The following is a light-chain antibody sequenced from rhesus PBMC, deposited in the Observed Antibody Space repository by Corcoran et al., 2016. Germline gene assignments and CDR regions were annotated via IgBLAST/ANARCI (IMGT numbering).Light chain of an antibody. J-gene: IGKJ4*01. V-gene: IGKV1-69*01. Sequence: DIQMTQSPSSLSASVGDRVTITCRASQGISNWLAWYQQKPGKAPKLLIYRASNLETGVPTRCSGSGSGTDFTLTISSLQPEAIATYYCQQHDNSPLTFGGGTKVELK. CDR3: QQHDNSPLT. CDR1: QGISNW. CDR2: RAS.